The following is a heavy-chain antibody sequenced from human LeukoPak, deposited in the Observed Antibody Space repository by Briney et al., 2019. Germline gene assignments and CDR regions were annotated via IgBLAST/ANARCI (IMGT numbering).Heavy chain of an antibody. CDR3: ARVDTAMVTSPVFDY. Sequence: SETLSLTCTVSGVSISSYYWSWIRQPPGKGLEWIGYIYYSGSTNYNPSLKSRVTISVDTSKNQFSLRLSSVTAADTAVYYCARVDTAMVTSPVFDYWGQGTLVTVSS. J-gene: IGHJ4*02. V-gene: IGHV4-59*01. D-gene: IGHD5-18*01. CDR1: GVSISSYY. CDR2: IYYSGST.